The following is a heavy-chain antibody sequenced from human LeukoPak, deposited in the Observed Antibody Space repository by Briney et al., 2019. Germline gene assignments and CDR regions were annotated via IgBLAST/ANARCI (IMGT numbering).Heavy chain of an antibody. CDR2: IIPILGIA. D-gene: IGHD2-2*01. Sequence: SVKVSCKASGGTFNSYTISWVRQAPGQGLEWMGRIIPILGIANYAQKFQGRVTITADKSTGTAYMELSSLRSEDTAVYYCARDFLNCSSTSCFMNWFDPWGQGTLVTVSS. J-gene: IGHJ5*02. V-gene: IGHV1-69*04. CDR1: GGTFNSYT. CDR3: ARDFLNCSSTSCFMNWFDP.